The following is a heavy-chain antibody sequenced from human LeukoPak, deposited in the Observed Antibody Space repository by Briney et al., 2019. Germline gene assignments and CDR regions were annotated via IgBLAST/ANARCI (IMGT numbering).Heavy chain of an antibody. J-gene: IGHJ4*02. CDR1: GFTFSSYG. CDR2: IRYDGSNK. D-gene: IGHD6-6*01. V-gene: IGHV3-30*02. CDR3: AKDSSSSWSRYYFDY. Sequence: PGGSLRLSCAASGFTFSSYGMQWVRQAPGKGVEWVAFIRYDGSNKYYSDSVKGRFTISSDNSKNTLYLQMNSLRAEDTAVYYCAKDSSSSWSRYYFDYWGQGTLVTVSS.